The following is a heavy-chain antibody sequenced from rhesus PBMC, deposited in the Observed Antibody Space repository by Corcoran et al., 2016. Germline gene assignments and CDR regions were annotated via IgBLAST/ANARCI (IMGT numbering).Heavy chain of an antibody. CDR2: IDSAGSST. J-gene: IGHJ3*01. CDR1: GASISSNYW. Sequence: VQLQESGPGLVKPSETLPLTCAVSGASISSNYWMYWVRQAPGKGLEWISAIDSAGSSTYYADSVKDRFTISRENAKNTLYLQMDNLRAEDTAVYYCARQHWVVWGQGLRVTVSS. CDR3: ARQHWVV. V-gene: IGHV3-28*02. D-gene: IGHD2-39*01.